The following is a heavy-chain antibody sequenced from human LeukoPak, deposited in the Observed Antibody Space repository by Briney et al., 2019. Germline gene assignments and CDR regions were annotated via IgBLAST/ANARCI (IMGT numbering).Heavy chain of an antibody. CDR1: GFTSSSYG. CDR2: IWYGGSNK. V-gene: IGHV3-30*02. CDR3: AKGPGMKYNWNDLDY. J-gene: IGHJ4*02. D-gene: IGHD1-1*01. Sequence: GGSLRLSCAASGFTSSSYGMHWVRQAPGKGLEWVAVIWYGGSNKYYADSVKGRFTISRDNSKNTLYLQMNSLRAEDTAVYYCAKGPGMKYNWNDLDYWGQGTLVTVSS.